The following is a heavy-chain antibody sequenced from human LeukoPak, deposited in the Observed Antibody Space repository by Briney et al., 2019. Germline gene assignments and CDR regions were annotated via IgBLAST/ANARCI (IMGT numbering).Heavy chain of an antibody. CDR1: GYTFTNYG. J-gene: IGHJ6*03. Sequence: APVKVSCKASGYTFTNYGISWVRQAPGQGLEWMGWISVFYGYTNYSQNFQGRLTMTTHTSTSTAYLELRSLRSDDTAVYYCVREVSAANAGYMDVWGTGTTATVSS. CDR3: VREVSAANAGYMDV. D-gene: IGHD6-13*01. V-gene: IGHV1-18*01. CDR2: ISVFYGYT.